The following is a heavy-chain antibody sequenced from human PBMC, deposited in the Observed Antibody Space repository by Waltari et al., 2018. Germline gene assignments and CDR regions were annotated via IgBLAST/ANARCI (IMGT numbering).Heavy chain of an antibody. J-gene: IGHJ3*02. CDR3: ARDPGSTMIPRASAFDI. CDR2: IIPIFGTA. D-gene: IGHD3-22*01. CDR1: GGTFSSYA. V-gene: IGHV1-69*08. Sequence: QVQLVQSGAEVKKPGSSVKVSCKASGGTFSSYAISWVRQAPGQGLEWMGRIIPIFGTANYAQKFQGRVTITADKSTSTAYMELSSLRSEDTAVYYCARDPGSTMIPRASAFDIWGQGTMVTVSS.